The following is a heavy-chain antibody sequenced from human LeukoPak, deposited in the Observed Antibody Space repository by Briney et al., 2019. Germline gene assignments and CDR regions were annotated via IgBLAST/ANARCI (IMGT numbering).Heavy chain of an antibody. CDR3: ARVGMTTMTVDV. D-gene: IGHD5-24*01. V-gene: IGHV3-66*01. J-gene: IGHJ6*02. CDR2: IYSGGST. CDR1: GFTVSSNY. Sequence: GGSLRLSCAASGFTVSSNYMSWVRQAPGKGLEWVSVIYSGGSTDYADSVKGRFTISRDSRDNSKNTLYLQMNSLRAEDTAVYYCARVGMTTMTVDVWGQGTTVAVSS.